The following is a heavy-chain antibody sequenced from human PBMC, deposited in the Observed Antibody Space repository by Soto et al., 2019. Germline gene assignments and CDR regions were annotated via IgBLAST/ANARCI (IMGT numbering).Heavy chain of an antibody. CDR1: GYTFIGYY. CDR2: INPRSGDT. CDR3: GRDGVGATPLGWFDP. D-gene: IGHD1-26*01. Sequence: QVQLVQSGAEVKKPGASVKVSCKASGYTFIGYYIHWVRQAPGQGLEWMGRINPRSGDTTYAQKFQGRLTMTRDTSISTAYMELSSLRSEDTAVYYCGRDGVGATPLGWFDPWGQGSLVTVSS. J-gene: IGHJ5*02. V-gene: IGHV1-2*06.